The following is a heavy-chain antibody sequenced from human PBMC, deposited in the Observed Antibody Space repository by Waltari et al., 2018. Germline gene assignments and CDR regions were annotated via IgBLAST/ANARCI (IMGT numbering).Heavy chain of an antibody. J-gene: IGHJ4*02. CDR2: IKHDGSEK. CDR1: GFTFSIYW. V-gene: IGHV3-7*01. Sequence: EVQVVESGGGLVQPGGSMGLSCEVSGFTFSIYWMSWVRQAPGKGLEWVANIKHDGSEKYYVDSVKGRFTISRDNAKNSLYLQMESLRDEDTAVYSCARGDGYTGFAPWGQGTLVTVSS. CDR3: ARGDGYTGFAP. D-gene: IGHD5-12*01.